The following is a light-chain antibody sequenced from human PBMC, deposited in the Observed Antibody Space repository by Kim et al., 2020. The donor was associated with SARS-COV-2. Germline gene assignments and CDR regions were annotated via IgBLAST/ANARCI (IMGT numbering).Light chain of an antibody. CDR3: SSYTTSTTYV. CDR2: DVG. CDR1: SSAVGAYNY. V-gene: IGLV2-14*03. Sequence: GPSSTISCTGTSSAVGAYNYVSWDQQQPGKAPKVMIYDVGNRPSGVSDRFSGYKSGNAASLTISVLQAEAEADYYCSSYTTSTTYVFGTGPRLTVL. J-gene: IGLJ1*01.